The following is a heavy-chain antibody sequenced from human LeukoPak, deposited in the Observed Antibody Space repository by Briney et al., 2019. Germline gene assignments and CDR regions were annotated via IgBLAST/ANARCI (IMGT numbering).Heavy chain of an antibody. CDR2: ISSSSSYI. CDR3: AKDFSAAAGNFGY. CDR1: GFTFSSYS. Sequence: GGSLRLSCAASGFTFSSYSMNWVRQAPGKGLEWVSSISSSSSYIYYADSVKGRFTISRDNAKNSLYLQMNSLRAEDTAVYYCAKDFSAAAGNFGYWGQGTLVTVSS. J-gene: IGHJ4*02. V-gene: IGHV3-21*01. D-gene: IGHD6-13*01.